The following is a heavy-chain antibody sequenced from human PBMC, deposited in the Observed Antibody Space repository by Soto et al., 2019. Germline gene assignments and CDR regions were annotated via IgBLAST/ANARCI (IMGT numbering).Heavy chain of an antibody. CDR3: AKTANGWFSAFDI. Sequence: EVQLLESGGGLVQPGGSLRLSCAASGFTFSSYAMSWVRQAPGKGLEWVSAISGSGGTTYYADSVKGRFTFSRDNSKNTLYVQMTSLRAKDTAVYYCAKTANGWFSAFDIWGQGTMVTVSS. V-gene: IGHV3-23*01. CDR2: ISGSGGTT. J-gene: IGHJ3*02. CDR1: GFTFSSYA. D-gene: IGHD6-19*01.